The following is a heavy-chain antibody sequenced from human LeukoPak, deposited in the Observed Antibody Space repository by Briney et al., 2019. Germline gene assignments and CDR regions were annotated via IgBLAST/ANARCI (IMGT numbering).Heavy chain of an antibody. J-gene: IGHJ4*02. V-gene: IGHV3-7*01. D-gene: IGHD3-22*01. Sequence: PGGSLRLSCAASGFIFSSYAISWVRQAPGKGLEWVANIKQDGSEKYYVDSVKGRFTISRDNAKNSLYLQMNSLRAEDTAVYYCARWSRDYYDSSGYYSDYWGQGTLVTVSS. CDR3: ARWSRDYYDSSGYYSDY. CDR2: IKQDGSEK. CDR1: GFIFSSYA.